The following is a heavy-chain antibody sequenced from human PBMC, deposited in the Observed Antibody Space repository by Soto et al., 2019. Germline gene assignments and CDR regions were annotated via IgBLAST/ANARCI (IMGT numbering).Heavy chain of an antibody. CDR2: ISAYNGNT. D-gene: IGHD3-3*02. V-gene: IGHV1-18*01. CDR1: GYTFTSYG. J-gene: IGHJ3*02. Sequence: ASVKVSCKASGYTFTSYGISWLRQAPGQGLEWMGWISAYNGNTNYAQKLQGRVTMTTDTSTSTAYMELRSLRSDDTAVYYCARAPAISTHDAFDIWGQGTMVTVS. CDR3: ARAPAISTHDAFDI.